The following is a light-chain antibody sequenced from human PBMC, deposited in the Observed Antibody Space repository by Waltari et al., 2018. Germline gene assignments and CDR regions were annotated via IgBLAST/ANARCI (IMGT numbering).Light chain of an antibody. J-gene: IGKJ2*03. CDR3: QQYNTYAS. Sequence: DIQMTQSPSTLSASVGDTITITCRASQSISNYLAWYQQKPGKDPKLLIYKASSSGSGVPSRFSGSGSGTEFTLTIRSLQPDDSATYYCQQYNTYASFGQGSKLEI. CDR2: KAS. V-gene: IGKV1-5*03. CDR1: QSISNY.